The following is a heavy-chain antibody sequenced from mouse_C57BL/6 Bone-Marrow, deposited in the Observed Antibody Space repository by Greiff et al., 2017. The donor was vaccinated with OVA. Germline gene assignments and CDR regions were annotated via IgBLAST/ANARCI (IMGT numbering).Heavy chain of an antibody. V-gene: IGHV1-7*01. CDR3: ARSLYDYDGVYYDMEY. CDR2: INPSSGNT. CDR1: GYTFTSYW. J-gene: IGHJ4*01. Sequence: QVQLQQSGAELAKPGASVKLSCKASGYTFTSYWMHWVKQRPGKGLEWIGYINPSSGNTNYNEKFKDKATLTADKSSSTAYMQLSSLTSEDSAGYYCARSLYDYDGVYYDMEYWGQGASVTAAS. D-gene: IGHD2-4*01.